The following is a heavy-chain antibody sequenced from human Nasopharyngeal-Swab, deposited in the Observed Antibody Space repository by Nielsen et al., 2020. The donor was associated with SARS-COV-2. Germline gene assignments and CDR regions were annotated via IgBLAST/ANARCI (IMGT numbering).Heavy chain of an antibody. CDR2: VKNDGTTT. J-gene: IGHJ4*02. V-gene: IGHV3-74*01. Sequence: GESLEISCAASGFILSDYWVHWVRQAPGKGLVWVSHVKNDGTTTTYADAVKGRFTMSRDDAKNILYLQMNSLRTEDTAVYYCARDGQGAVDLDYWGQGSLVTVSS. D-gene: IGHD6-19*01. CDR1: GFILSDYW. CDR3: ARDGQGAVDLDY.